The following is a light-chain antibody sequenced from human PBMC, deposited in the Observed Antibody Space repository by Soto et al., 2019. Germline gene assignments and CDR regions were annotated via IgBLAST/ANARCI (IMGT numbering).Light chain of an antibody. CDR2: DAS. J-gene: IGKJ1*01. CDR1: QSISSW. Sequence: DIQMTQSPSTLSASVGDRVTITCRASQSISSWLAWYQQKPGKAPKLLIYDASSLERGVPSRFSGSGSGTEFTLTISSLQPDYFATYYCQQYNSYWTFGQGTKVEIK. CDR3: QQYNSYWT. V-gene: IGKV1-5*01.